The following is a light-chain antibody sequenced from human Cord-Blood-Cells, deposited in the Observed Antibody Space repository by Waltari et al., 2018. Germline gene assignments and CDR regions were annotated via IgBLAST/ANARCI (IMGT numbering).Light chain of an antibody. CDR3: QQYNSYSQT. J-gene: IGKJ1*01. CDR2: DAS. V-gene: IGKV1-5*01. Sequence: GDRVTITCRASQSISSWLAWYQQKPGKAPKLLIYDASSLESGVPSRFSGSGPGTEFTLTISSLQADDFATYYCQQYNSYSQTFGQGTKVEIK. CDR1: QSISSW.